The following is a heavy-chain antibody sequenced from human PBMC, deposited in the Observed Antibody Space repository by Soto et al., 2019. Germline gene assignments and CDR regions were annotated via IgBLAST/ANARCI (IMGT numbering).Heavy chain of an antibody. J-gene: IGHJ4*02. CDR3: ARGDSRLLWWELHSI. D-gene: IGHD1-26*01. CDR2: IYYSGST. Sequence: SETLSLTCTVSGGSISSYYWSWIRQPPGKGLEWIGYIYYSGSTNYNPSLKSRVTISVDTSKNQFSLKLSSVTAADTAVYYCARGDSRLLWWELHSIWGQGTLVTVSS. V-gene: IGHV4-59*01. CDR1: GGSISSYY.